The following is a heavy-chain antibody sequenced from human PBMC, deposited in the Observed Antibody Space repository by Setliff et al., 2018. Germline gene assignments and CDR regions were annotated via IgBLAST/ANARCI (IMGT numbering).Heavy chain of an antibody. CDR2: IKSSTEGATS. CDR1: GITFRNAW. V-gene: IGHV3-15*01. J-gene: IGHJ5*02. D-gene: IGHD4-4*01. CDR3: ATGPRDSRNYLTWLNP. Sequence: GESLKISCAASGITFRNAWMTWVRQAPGKGPEWVGRIKSSTEGATSDYGAPAKGRFTISRDDSKNMVFLQMNNLRTEDTGFYYCATGPRDSRNYLTWLNPWGQGTLVTVSS.